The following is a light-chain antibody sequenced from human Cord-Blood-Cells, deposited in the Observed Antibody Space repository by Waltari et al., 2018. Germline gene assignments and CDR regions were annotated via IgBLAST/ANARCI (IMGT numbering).Light chain of an antibody. CDR2: EVS. CDR1: SSDVGSYNL. V-gene: IGLV2-23*02. CDR3: CSYAGSSTFSYV. Sequence: QSALTQPAPVSGAPGQSMNISCTRTSSDVGSYNLVSWYQQNPGKAPKLMIYEVSKRPSGVSNRFSGSKSGNTASLTISGLQAEDEADYYCCSYAGSSTFSYVFGTGTKVTVL. J-gene: IGLJ1*01.